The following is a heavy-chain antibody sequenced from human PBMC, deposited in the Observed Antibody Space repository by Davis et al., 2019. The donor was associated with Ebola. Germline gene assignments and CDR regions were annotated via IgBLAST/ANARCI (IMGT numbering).Heavy chain of an antibody. CDR3: ARAKRRYSNLDYYYYGMDV. V-gene: IGHV4-34*01. CDR2: INHSGST. J-gene: IGHJ6*02. Sequence: ESLKISCAVYGWSFSGYYWSWIRQPPGKGLEWIGEINHSGSTNYNPSLKSRVTISVDTSKNQFSLKLSSVTAADTAVYYCARAKRRYSNLDYYYYGMDVWGQGTTVTVSS. D-gene: IGHD4-11*01. CDR1: GWSFSGYY.